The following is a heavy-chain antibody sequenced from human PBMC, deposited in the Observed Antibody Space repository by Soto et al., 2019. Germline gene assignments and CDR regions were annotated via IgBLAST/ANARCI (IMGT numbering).Heavy chain of an antibody. Sequence: QVQLVESGGGVVQPGRSLRLSCAASGFTFSSYGMHWVRQAPGKGLEWVAGISYDGSNKYYADSVKGRFTISRDNSKNTLYLQMNSLRAEDTAVYYCAKDLGDAAAAPFDYWGQGTLVTVSS. CDR1: GFTFSSYG. J-gene: IGHJ4*02. D-gene: IGHD2-2*01. V-gene: IGHV3-30*18. CDR2: ISYDGSNK. CDR3: AKDLGDAAAAPFDY.